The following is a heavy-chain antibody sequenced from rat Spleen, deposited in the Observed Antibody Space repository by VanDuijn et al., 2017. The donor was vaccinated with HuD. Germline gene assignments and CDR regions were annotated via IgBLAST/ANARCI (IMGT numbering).Heavy chain of an antibody. V-gene: IGHV5-25*01. J-gene: IGHJ3*01. CDR2: INFDGSST. CDR3: ARHFSPADYYSSFPGLY. CDR1: GFTFNNYD. Sequence: EVQLVESGGGLVQPGRSMKLSCAASGFTFNNYDMAWVRQAPTKGLEWVASINFDGSSTYYRDSVKGRFTISRDNSKSTLYLQMDSLRSEDTATYYCARHFSPADYYSSFPGLYWGQGTLVTVSS. D-gene: IGHD1-2*01.